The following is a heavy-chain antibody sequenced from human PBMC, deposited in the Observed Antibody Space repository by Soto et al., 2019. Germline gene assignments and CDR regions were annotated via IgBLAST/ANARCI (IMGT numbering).Heavy chain of an antibody. Sequence: PTLVNPTQTLTLTCTFSGFSLSTTGVGVGWIRQPPGKALEWLALIFWDDDDRYSPSLRSRLTITKDTSKNQVVLTMTNMDPVDTATYYCASAWYGDQLYNGMGVWGQGTTVTVSS. CDR3: ASAWYGDQLYNGMGV. D-gene: IGHD6-13*01. CDR1: GFSLSTTGVG. CDR2: IFWDDDD. V-gene: IGHV2-5*02. J-gene: IGHJ6*02.